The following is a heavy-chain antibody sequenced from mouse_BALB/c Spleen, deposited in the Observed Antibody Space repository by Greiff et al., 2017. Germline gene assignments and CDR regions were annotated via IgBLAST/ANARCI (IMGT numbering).Heavy chain of an antibody. CDR1: GFTFSSFG. J-gene: IGHJ1*01. Sequence: EVQGVESGGGLVQPGGSRKLSCAASGFTFSSFGMHWVRQAPDKGLEWVAYISSVSSTIYYADTVKGRFTISRDNPKNTLFLQMTSLRSEDTAMYYCARCDYDRNWYFDVWGAGTTVTVSS. D-gene: IGHD2-4*01. V-gene: IGHV5-17*02. CDR3: ARCDYDRNWYFDV. CDR2: ISSVSSTI.